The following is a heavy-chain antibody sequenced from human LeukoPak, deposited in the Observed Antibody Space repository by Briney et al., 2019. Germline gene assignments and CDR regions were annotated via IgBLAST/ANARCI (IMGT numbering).Heavy chain of an antibody. J-gene: IGHJ3*02. CDR3: ARDSGLYDSSGYDGFDI. Sequence: GGSLRLSCAASGFTFSSHWMHWVRQAPEKGLVWVSRINSDGSSTNYADSVKGRFTISRDNAKNTLYLQMNSLRAEDTAVYYCARDSGLYDSSGYDGFDIWGQGTMVTVSS. CDR1: GFTFSSHW. D-gene: IGHD3-22*01. V-gene: IGHV3-74*01. CDR2: INSDGSST.